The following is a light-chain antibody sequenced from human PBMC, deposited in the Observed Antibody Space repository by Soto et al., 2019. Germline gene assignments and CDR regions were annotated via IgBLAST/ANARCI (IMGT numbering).Light chain of an antibody. CDR1: QSVSSTY. CDR3: QQYGSSPRT. V-gene: IGKV3-20*01. CDR2: GAS. J-gene: IGKJ1*01. Sequence: EIVLTQSPGTLSLSPGERATLSCRASQSVSSTYLAWYQQKPGQAPSLLFYGASSRATGIPDRFSGSGSGTDFTLTISRLEPEDFAVYYCQQYGSSPRTFGQGTKVDIK.